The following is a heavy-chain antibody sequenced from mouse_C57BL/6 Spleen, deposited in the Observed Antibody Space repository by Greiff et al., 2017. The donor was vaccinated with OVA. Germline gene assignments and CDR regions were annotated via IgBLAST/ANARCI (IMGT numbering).Heavy chain of an antibody. Sequence: VQLQQSGAELVRPGASVKLSCTASGFNIKDDYMHWVKQRPEQGLEWIGWIDPENGDTEYASKFQGKATITADTSSNTAYLQLSSLTSEDTAVYYCTYYYGSSYAWFAYWGQGTLVTVSA. D-gene: IGHD1-1*01. V-gene: IGHV14-4*01. CDR3: TYYYGSSYAWFAY. CDR2: IDPENGDT. CDR1: GFNIKDDY. J-gene: IGHJ3*01.